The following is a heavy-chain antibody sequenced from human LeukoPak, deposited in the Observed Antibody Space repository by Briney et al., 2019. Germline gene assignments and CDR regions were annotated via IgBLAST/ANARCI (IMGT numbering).Heavy chain of an antibody. CDR1: GYSFTSYW. CDR2: IYPGDSDT. J-gene: IGHJ4*02. CDR3: ARQPYGDYERWDYFDY. D-gene: IGHD4-17*01. Sequence: GESLKISCKGSGYSFTSYWIGWVRQMPGKGLEWMGIIYPGDSDTRYSPSFQGQVTISADKSISTAYLQWSSLRASDTAMYYCARQPYGDYERWDYFDYWGQGTLVTVSS. V-gene: IGHV5-51*01.